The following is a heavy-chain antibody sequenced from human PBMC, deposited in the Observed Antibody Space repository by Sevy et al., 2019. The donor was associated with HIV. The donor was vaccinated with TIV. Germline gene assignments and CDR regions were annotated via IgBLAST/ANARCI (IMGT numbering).Heavy chain of an antibody. Sequence: GGSLRLSCAASGFTFSGSAMHWVRQASGKGLEWVGRIRSKANSYATAYAASVKGRFTISRDDSKNTAYLPMNSLKTEDTAVYYSTRPKIAAAGTNYYYGIDVWGQGTTVTVSS. J-gene: IGHJ6*02. V-gene: IGHV3-73*01. CDR2: IRSKANSYAT. D-gene: IGHD6-13*01. CDR3: TRPKIAAAGTNYYYGIDV. CDR1: GFTFSGSA.